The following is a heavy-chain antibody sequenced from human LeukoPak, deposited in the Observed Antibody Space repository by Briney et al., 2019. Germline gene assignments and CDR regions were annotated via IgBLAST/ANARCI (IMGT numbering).Heavy chain of an antibody. CDR2: IYYSGST. CDR1: GGSISSYY. D-gene: IGHD6-13*01. V-gene: IGHV4-59*01. Sequence: SETLSLTCTVPGGSISSYYWSWIRQPPGKGLEWIGYIYYSGSTNYNPSLKSRVTISVDTSKNQFSLKLSSVTAADTAVYYCARGGHSSSWFLFYFDYWGQGTLVTVSS. J-gene: IGHJ4*02. CDR3: ARGGHSSSWFLFYFDY.